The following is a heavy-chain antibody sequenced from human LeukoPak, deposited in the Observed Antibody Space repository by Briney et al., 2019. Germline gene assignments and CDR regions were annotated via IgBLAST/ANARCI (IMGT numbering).Heavy chain of an antibody. Sequence: GGSLRLSCAASGFTFDDYAMHWVRQAPGKGLGWVSGISWNSGSIGYADSVKGRFSISRDNAKNSLYLQMNSLRAEDTALYYCAKDASYYCSSTSCPQPLDYWGQGTLVTVSS. CDR2: ISWNSGSI. CDR3: AKDASYYCSSTSCPQPLDY. D-gene: IGHD2-2*01. J-gene: IGHJ4*02. V-gene: IGHV3-9*01. CDR1: GFTFDDYA.